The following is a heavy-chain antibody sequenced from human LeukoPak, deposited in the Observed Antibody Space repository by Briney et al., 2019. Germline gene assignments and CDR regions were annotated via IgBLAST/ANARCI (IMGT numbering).Heavy chain of an antibody. V-gene: IGHV1-2*02. CDR2: INPNSGCT. D-gene: IGHD5-18*01. Sequence: GASVKVSCKASGYTFTGYYIHWVRQAPGQGLEWMGWINPNSGCTNYAQKFQGRVTMTRDTSISTAYMELSRLRSDDTAVYYCANDLNRGYSMFYFDYWGQGTLVTVSS. CDR3: ANDLNRGYSMFYFDY. J-gene: IGHJ4*02. CDR1: GYTFTGYY.